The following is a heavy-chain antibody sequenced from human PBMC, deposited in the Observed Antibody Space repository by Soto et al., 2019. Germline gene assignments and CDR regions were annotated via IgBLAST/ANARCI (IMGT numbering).Heavy chain of an antibody. CDR2: ISYDGTNK. D-gene: IGHD5-18*01. Sequence: GGSLRLSCAASGFTFSSYGMHWVRQAPGKGLEWVALISYDGTNKYYADSVKGRFTISRDNFKNTLYLQMNSLRAEDTAVYYCAKERFGHLWLEDYGMDVWGQGTTVTVSS. CDR1: GFTFSSYG. V-gene: IGHV3-30*18. J-gene: IGHJ6*02. CDR3: AKERFGHLWLEDYGMDV.